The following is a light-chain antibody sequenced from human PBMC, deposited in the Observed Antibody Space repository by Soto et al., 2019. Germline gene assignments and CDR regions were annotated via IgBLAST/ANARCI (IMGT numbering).Light chain of an antibody. J-gene: IGLJ3*02. CDR2: GVN. CDR1: NSNLGDYNY. Sequence: QSALTQPASVSGSPGQSITISCTGTNSNLGDYNYVSWYQLYPGKAPRLIIYGVNYRPSGVSSRFSGSKSVNTASLTISGLQPEDEADYYCCSYTSSDWVFGGGTKLTVL. CDR3: CSYTSSDWV. V-gene: IGLV2-14*01.